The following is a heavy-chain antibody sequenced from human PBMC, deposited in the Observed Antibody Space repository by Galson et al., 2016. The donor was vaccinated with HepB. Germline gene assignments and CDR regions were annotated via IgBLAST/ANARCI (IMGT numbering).Heavy chain of an antibody. CDR3: ARDLYSGYDFLFRGETSFDS. J-gene: IGHJ4*02. Sequence: SLRLSCAASGFPFSSYPMHWVRQTPGRGLEWVAVISDDGNNKYYRDSVRGRFTISRVNSRNTLFLQMNGLRTEDTAVDYCARDLYSGYDFLFRGETSFDSWGQGTLVTVSS. CDR1: GFPFSSYP. CDR2: ISDDGNNK. D-gene: IGHD5-12*01. V-gene: IGHV3-30-3*01.